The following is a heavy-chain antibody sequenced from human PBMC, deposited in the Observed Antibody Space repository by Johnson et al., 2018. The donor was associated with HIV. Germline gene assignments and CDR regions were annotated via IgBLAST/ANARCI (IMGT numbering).Heavy chain of an antibody. CDR1: GFTFSSYW. V-gene: IGHV3-30-3*01. CDR2: ISYDGSNK. D-gene: IGHD6-13*01. CDR3: ARVRTAAGFDAFDI. J-gene: IGHJ3*02. Sequence: QVQLVESGGGLVQPGGSLRLSCAASGFTFSSYWMSWVRQAPGKGLEWVAVISYDGSNKYYAASVQGRFTISRDNAKNSLYLQMNSLRAEDTALYYCARVRTAAGFDAFDIWGQGTMGTVSS.